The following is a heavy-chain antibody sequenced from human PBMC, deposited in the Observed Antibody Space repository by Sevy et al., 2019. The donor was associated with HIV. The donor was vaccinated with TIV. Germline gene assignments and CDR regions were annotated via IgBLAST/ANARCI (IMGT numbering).Heavy chain of an antibody. D-gene: IGHD2-21*02. CDR3: ARGGGYCAGDCYSIDY. J-gene: IGHJ4*02. CDR2: IWYDGTIK. CDR1: GFTFSSYV. V-gene: IGHV3-30*02. Sequence: GGSLRLSCAATGFTFSSYVMHWVRQAPGKGLEWVALIWYDGTIKYYADSVKGRFTISRDNSKDTLFLQMNSLTPEDTAVYYCARGGGYCAGDCYSIDYWGQGALVTVSS.